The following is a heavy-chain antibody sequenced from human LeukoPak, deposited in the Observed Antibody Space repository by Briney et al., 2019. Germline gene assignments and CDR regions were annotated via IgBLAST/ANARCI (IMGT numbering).Heavy chain of an antibody. CDR2: IYSGGST. CDR1: GFTVSSNY. D-gene: IGHD1-26*01. V-gene: IGHV3-66*01. J-gene: IGHJ4*02. CDR3: AISGSYLNYGFDY. Sequence: GGSLRLSCAASGFTVSSNYMSWVRQAPGKGLEWVSVIYSGGSTYYADSVKGRFTISRDNSKNTLYLQMNSLRAEDTAVYYCAISGSYLNYGFDYWGQGTLVTVSS.